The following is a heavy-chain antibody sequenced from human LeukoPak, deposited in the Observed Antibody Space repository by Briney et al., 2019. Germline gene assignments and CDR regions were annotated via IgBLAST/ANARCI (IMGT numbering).Heavy chain of an antibody. CDR2: IIPILGIA. V-gene: IGHV1-69*04. CDR3: ARARAVAGYYYYYYMDV. CDR1: GGTFSSYA. J-gene: IGHJ6*03. Sequence: SVKVSCKASGGTFSSYAISWVRQAPGQGLEWMGRIIPILGIANYAQKFQGRVTITADKSTSTAYMELSSLRSEDTAVYCCARARAVAGYYYYYYMDVWGKGTTVTVS. D-gene: IGHD6-19*01.